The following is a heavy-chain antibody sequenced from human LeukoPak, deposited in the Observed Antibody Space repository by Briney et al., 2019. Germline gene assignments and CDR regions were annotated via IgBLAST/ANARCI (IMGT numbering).Heavy chain of an antibody. J-gene: IGHJ6*02. D-gene: IGHD5-18*01. CDR3: ARPSYSSYGMDV. V-gene: IGHV1-2*06. Sequence: ASVKVSCTAPGYTFTGYYMHWVRQAPGQGLEWMGRINPNSGGTNYAQKFQGRVTMTRDTSISTAYMELSRLRSDDTAVYYCARPSYSSYGMDVWGQGTTVTVSS. CDR1: GYTFTGYY. CDR2: INPNSGGT.